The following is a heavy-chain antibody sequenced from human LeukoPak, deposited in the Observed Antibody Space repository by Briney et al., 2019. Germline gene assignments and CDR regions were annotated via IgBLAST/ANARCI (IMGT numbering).Heavy chain of an antibody. D-gene: IGHD2-2*01. Sequence: GGSLRLSCAASGFTYSSYAMSWVRQAPGKGLEWVSAISGSGSSTYYADSVKGRFTISRDNSKNTLYLQMNSLRAEDTAVYYCARDSCSSTSCYPHWGQGTLVTVSS. V-gene: IGHV3-23*01. CDR1: GFTYSSYA. J-gene: IGHJ4*02. CDR2: ISGSGSST. CDR3: ARDSCSSTSCYPH.